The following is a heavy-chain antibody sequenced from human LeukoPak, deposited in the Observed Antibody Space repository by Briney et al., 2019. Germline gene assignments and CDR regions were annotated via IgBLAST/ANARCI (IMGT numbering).Heavy chain of an antibody. V-gene: IGHV5-51*01. CDR3: ARADYYDSSGYYFGYYYMDV. CDR1: GSRFTSYW. J-gene: IGHJ6*03. D-gene: IGHD3-22*01. CDR2: IYPGDSDT. Sequence: GASLQISCKGSGSRFTSYWIGWVRPMPGKGLEWMGIIYPGDSDTRYSPSFQGQVTISADKSISTAYLQWSSLKASDTAMYYCARADYYDSSGYYFGYYYMDVWGKGTTVTASS.